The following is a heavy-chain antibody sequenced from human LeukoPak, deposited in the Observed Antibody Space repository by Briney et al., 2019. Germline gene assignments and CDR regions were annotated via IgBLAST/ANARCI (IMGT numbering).Heavy chain of an antibody. V-gene: IGHV1-69*04. CDR2: IIPILGIA. D-gene: IGHD3-3*01. CDR3: ARTPSDYDFWSGYYYYYYGMDV. CDR1: GGTFSSYA. Sequence: ASVKVSCKASGGTFSSYAISWVRQAPGQGLEWMGRIIPILGIANYAQKFQGRVTITADKSTSTAYMELSSLRSEDTAVYYCARTPSDYDFWSGYYYYYYGMDVWGQGTTVTVSS. J-gene: IGHJ6*02.